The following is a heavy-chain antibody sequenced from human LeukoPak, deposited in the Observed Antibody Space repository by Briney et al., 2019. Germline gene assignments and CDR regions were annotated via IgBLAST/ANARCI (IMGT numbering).Heavy chain of an antibody. J-gene: IGHJ6*02. V-gene: IGHV3-23*01. CDR1: GFTFSSYA. Sequence: GGSLRLSCAASGFTFSSYAMSWVRQAPGKGLEWVSSIGGSGGRTYYADSVTGRFSISRDNSKNMVYLQMNSLRAADTAVYYCAKGRIAVALYYGMDVWGQGTTVTVFS. CDR2: IGGSGGRT. CDR3: AKGRIAVALYYGMDV. D-gene: IGHD6-19*01.